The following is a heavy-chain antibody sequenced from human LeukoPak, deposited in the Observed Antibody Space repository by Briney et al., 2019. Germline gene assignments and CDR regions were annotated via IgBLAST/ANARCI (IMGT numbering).Heavy chain of an antibody. Sequence: SETLSLTCTVSGYSISSGYYWGWIRQPPGKGLEWIGSIYHSGSTYYNPSLKSRVTISVDTSKNQFSLKLSSVTAADTAVYYCASLRVAPTNWFDPWGQGTLVTVSS. D-gene: IGHD2-15*01. CDR2: IYHSGST. J-gene: IGHJ5*02. V-gene: IGHV4-38-2*02. CDR1: GYSISSGYY. CDR3: ASLRVAPTNWFDP.